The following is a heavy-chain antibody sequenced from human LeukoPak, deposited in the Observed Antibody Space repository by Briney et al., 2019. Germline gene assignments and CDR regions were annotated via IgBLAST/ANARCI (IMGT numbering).Heavy chain of an antibody. Sequence: GGSLRLSCAASGFTFSDYYMSWIRQAPGKGLEWVSYISSSGSTIYYADSVKGRFTISRDNAKNSLYLQMNSLRAEDTAVYYYARDRIAVAFDYWGQGTLVTVSS. CDR3: ARDRIAVAFDY. CDR2: ISSSGSTI. J-gene: IGHJ4*02. V-gene: IGHV3-11*01. CDR1: GFTFSDYY. D-gene: IGHD6-19*01.